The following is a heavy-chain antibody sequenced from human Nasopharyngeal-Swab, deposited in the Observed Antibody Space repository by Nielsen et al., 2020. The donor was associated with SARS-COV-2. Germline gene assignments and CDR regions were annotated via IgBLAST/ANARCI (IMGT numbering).Heavy chain of an antibody. CDR3: GRDLGGYGGS. D-gene: IGHD5-12*01. Sequence: GGSLRLSCAASGFTFRSYWMHWVRQVPGEGLVWVSRIDTDGSVTNYADSVQGRFTISRDNAKNSLYLQMNSLRAEDTAIYYRGRDLGGYGGSWGQGALVIVSS. V-gene: IGHV3-74*01. CDR1: GFTFRSYW. J-gene: IGHJ5*02. CDR2: IDTDGSVT.